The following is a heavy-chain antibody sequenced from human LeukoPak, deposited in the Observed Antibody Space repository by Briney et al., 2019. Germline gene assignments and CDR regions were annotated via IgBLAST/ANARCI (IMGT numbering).Heavy chain of an antibody. D-gene: IGHD2-21*01. Sequence: GGSLRLSCAASGFIFNKAWMNWVRQAPGKGPEWVGRIKSKNDGGSADYGSPVKGRFTISRDDSKNTLYLQMNSLISDDTAIYYCTPVMVEDRGFWGQGTLVTVSS. CDR2: IKSKNDGGSA. V-gene: IGHV3-15*01. CDR3: TPVMVEDRGF. J-gene: IGHJ4*02. CDR1: GFIFNKAW.